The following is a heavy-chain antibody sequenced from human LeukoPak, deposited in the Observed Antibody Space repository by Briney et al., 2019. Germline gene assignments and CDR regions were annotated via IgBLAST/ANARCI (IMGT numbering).Heavy chain of an antibody. CDR1: GFTFSRYW. D-gene: IGHD3-3*01. V-gene: IGHV3-74*03. Sequence: GGSLRLSCAASGFTFSRYWMHWVRQAPGKGLVWVSRIKSDGSNTKYADSVKGRFSISRDNSKNTLYLQMNSLRAEDTAVYYCAKVFGVANYDYWGQGTLVTVSS. CDR3: AKVFGVANYDY. J-gene: IGHJ4*02. CDR2: IKSDGSNT.